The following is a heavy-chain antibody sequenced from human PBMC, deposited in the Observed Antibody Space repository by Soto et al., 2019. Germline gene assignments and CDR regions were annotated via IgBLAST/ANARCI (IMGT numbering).Heavy chain of an antibody. V-gene: IGHV4-39*01. Sequence: QLQLQESGPGLVEPSETLSLTCTVSGGSISRSSYYWGWIRQPPGKGLEWIGSIYYSGSTYYNPSLKSRVTICVDTSKNQFALKLSSVTAADTAVYYCASPPAGPGTWGFWGQGTLVTVSS. J-gene: IGHJ1*01. CDR2: IYYSGST. CDR1: GGSISRSSYY. D-gene: IGHD6-13*01. CDR3: ASPPAGPGTWGF.